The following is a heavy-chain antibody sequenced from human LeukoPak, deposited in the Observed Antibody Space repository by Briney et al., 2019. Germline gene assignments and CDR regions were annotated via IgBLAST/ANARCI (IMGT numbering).Heavy chain of an antibody. CDR1: GGTFSSYA. J-gene: IGHJ6*03. CDR3: ATNIVVVPAAIYYYYYYMDV. V-gene: IGHV1-69*01. Sequence: SVKVSCKASGGTFSSYAISWVRQAPGQGLEWMGGIIPIFGTANYAQKFQGRVTITADESTSTAYMELSSLRSEDTAVYYCATNIVVVPAAIYYYYYYMDVWGKGPRSPPP. CDR2: IIPIFGTA. D-gene: IGHD2-2*01.